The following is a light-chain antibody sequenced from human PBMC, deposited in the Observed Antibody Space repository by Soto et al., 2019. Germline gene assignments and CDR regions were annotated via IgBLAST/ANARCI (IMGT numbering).Light chain of an antibody. CDR3: GSWDSSLSAYV. CDR1: SSNIGGNS. Sequence: QSVLTQPPSVSAAPGQKVTISCSGSSSNIGGNSVSWYQQLPGTAPKLLIYDDNKRPSVIPDRFSGSKSGTSATLGITAFQTGAEADYYCGSWDSSLSAYVFGTGTRSPS. V-gene: IGLV1-51*01. J-gene: IGLJ1*01. CDR2: DDN.